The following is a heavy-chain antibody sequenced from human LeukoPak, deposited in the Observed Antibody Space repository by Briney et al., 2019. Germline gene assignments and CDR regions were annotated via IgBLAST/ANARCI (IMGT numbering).Heavy chain of an antibody. J-gene: IGHJ4*02. CDR1: GFTFSSYS. Sequence: GGSRRLSCAASGFTFSSYSMNWVRQAPGKGLEWVSSISSSSSYIYYADSVKGRFTISRDNAKNSLYLQMNSLRAEDTAVYYCARDLVTMATGLDYWGQGTLVTVSS. V-gene: IGHV3-21*01. CDR2: ISSSSSYI. CDR3: ARDLVTMATGLDY. D-gene: IGHD5-24*01.